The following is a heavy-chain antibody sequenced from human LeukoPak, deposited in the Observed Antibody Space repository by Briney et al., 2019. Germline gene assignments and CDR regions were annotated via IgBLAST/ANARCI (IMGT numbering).Heavy chain of an antibody. CDR2: VLHSGST. CDR1: GGSISTYY. V-gene: IGHV4-59*01. J-gene: IGHJ5*01. D-gene: IGHD6-13*01. Sequence: PSETLSLTCTVSGGSISTYYWSWIRQPPGKGLEWIGYVLHSGSTKSNPSLKSRVSISVDTSKNEISLKMRSVTAADTAVYYCARVGIRASGMPNWFDYWGQGTLVTVSS. CDR3: ARVGIRASGMPNWFDY.